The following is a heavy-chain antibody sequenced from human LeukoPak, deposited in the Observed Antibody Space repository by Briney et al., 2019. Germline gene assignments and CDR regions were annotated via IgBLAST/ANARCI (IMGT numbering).Heavy chain of an antibody. J-gene: IGHJ4*02. CDR1: GYTFTSYG. D-gene: IGHD1-26*01. CDR3: ARQGDGSYYFDY. Sequence: SVKVSCKASGYTFTSYGISWVRQAPGQGLEWMGRIIPIFGTANYAQKFQGRVTITTDESTSTAYMELSSLRSEDTAVYYCARQGDGSYYFDYWGQGTLVTVSS. CDR2: IIPIFGTA. V-gene: IGHV1-69*05.